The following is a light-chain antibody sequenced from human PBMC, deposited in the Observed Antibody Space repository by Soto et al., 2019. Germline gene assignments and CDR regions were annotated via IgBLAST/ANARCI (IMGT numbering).Light chain of an antibody. J-gene: IGKJ3*01. CDR2: GAS. CDR3: QQYKNWPPFT. V-gene: IGKV3-15*01. CDR1: QSVSSN. Sequence: EIVMTQSPATLSVSPGERATLSCRARQSVSSNLAWYQQKPGQAPRLLIYGASTRATGIPARFSGSGSGTEFTLTISSLKSEDFAVYYCQQYKNWPPFTFGPGTKVDIK.